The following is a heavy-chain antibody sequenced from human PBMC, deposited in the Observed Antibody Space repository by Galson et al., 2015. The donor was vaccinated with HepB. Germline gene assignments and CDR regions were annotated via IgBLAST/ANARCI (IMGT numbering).Heavy chain of an antibody. CDR3: AREDNWNYWVY. J-gene: IGHJ4*02. CDR1: GFTFANYG. CDR2: ISYDGSDN. D-gene: IGHD1-7*01. V-gene: IGHV3-30*03. Sequence: SLRLSCAASGFTFANYGLHWVRQAPGKGLEWVAIISYDGSDNKYADSVKGRFTVSRDNSKNTLYLQLHSVRTEDTAVYYCAREDNWNYWVYWGQGTLVTVSS.